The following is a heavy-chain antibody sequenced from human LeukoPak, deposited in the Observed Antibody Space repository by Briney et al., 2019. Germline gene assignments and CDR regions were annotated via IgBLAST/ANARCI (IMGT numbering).Heavy chain of an antibody. CDR1: GGSITGYY. V-gene: IGHV4-59*01. J-gene: IGHJ3*02. CDR2: IYYSGST. D-gene: IGHD6-19*01. CDR3: ARGLPGYNGGDDAFDS. Sequence: SETLSLTCTVSGGSITGYYWTRIRQRPGKDLGYIGYIYYSGSTNYNPSLKSRVTISVDTSKNQLSLKLSSVTAADTAVYYCARGLPGYNGGDDAFDSWGQGTVVIVS.